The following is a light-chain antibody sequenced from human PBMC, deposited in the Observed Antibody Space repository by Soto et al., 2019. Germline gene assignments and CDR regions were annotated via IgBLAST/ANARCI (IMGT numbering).Light chain of an antibody. J-gene: IGKJ1*01. Sequence: DIQMTQSPSSLSASVGDRVTITCRASQGISNYLAGYQQKPGKVPKLLIYAASTLQSGVPSRFSGSGSGTECTLTISSLQPEDVATYYCQKYNSAPRTFGQGTKVEIK. V-gene: IGKV1-27*01. CDR2: AAS. CDR3: QKYNSAPRT. CDR1: QGISNY.